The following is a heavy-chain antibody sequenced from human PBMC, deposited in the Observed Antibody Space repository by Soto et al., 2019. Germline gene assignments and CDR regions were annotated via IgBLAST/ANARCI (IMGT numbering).Heavy chain of an antibody. CDR1: GGSISSGGYY. D-gene: IGHD3-10*01. CDR2: IYYSGST. CDR3: ERDTGRFGELLFDY. J-gene: IGHJ4*02. V-gene: IGHV4-31*03. Sequence: QVQLQESGPGLVKPSQTLSLTCTVSGGSISSGGYYWSWIRQHPGKGLEWIGYIYYSGSTYYNPSLKSRVTISVDTSKNQFSLKRSSVTAADTAVYYCERDTGRFGELLFDYWGQGTLVTVSS.